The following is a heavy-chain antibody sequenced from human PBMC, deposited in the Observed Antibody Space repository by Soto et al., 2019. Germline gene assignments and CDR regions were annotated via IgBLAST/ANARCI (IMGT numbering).Heavy chain of an antibody. V-gene: IGHV1-18*01. Sequence: ASVKACCKASGYTFTSYGISWVRQAPGQGLEWMGWISAYTGDTHSVQKLTGRVTMTRDPSTSTACMELRSLRSADTAVYYWASSLHCSGEYPYYFDYWGQGTLETVSA. CDR3: ASSLHCSGEYPYYFDY. J-gene: IGHJ4*02. CDR2: ISAYTGDT. CDR1: GYTFTSYG. D-gene: IGHD2-15*01.